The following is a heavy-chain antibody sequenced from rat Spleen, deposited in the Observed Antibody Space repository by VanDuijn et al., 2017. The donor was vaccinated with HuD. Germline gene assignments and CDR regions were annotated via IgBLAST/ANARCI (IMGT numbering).Heavy chain of an antibody. J-gene: IGHJ2*01. V-gene: IGHV2-32*01. Sequence: QVQLKESGPGLVQPSQTLSLTGTVYGFSLTSYHVHWVRQSPGKGLEWMGVIWTGGSTTYNSLLKSRLSISRDTSKSQLFLKINSLQTEDTAMYFCARSDFSSPYYFDYWGQGVMVTVSS. D-gene: IGHD1-8*01. CDR3: ARSDFSSPYYFDY. CDR2: IWTGGST. CDR1: GFSLTSYH.